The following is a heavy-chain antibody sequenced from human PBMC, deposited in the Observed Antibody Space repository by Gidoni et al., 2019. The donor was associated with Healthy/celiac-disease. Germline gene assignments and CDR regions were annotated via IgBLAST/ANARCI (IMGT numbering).Heavy chain of an antibody. Sequence: EVQLVASGGGLVKPGGSLRLSCAASGFTFSSYSMNWVRQAPGKGLEWVSSISSSSSYIYYADSVKGRFTISRDNAKNSLYLQMNSLRAEDTAVYYCARAPPLIAVAGTHGMDVWGQGTTVTVSS. CDR3: ARAPPLIAVAGTHGMDV. CDR2: ISSSSSYI. J-gene: IGHJ6*02. D-gene: IGHD6-19*01. V-gene: IGHV3-21*01. CDR1: GFTFSSYS.